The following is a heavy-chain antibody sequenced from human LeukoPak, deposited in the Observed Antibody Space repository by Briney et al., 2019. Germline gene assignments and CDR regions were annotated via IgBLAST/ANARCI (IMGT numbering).Heavy chain of an antibody. CDR2: ISSDGGST. D-gene: IGHD3-3*01. V-gene: IGHV3-74*01. CDR3: ARSGQGYYDFFDY. Sequence: GGSLRLSCAASGLTFSSYWMHWVRQAPGKRLVWVSRISSDGGSTNYADSVEGRFTISRYNAKNTLYLQMNSLRAEDTAVYFCARSGQGYYDFFDYWGQGTLVTVSS. CDR1: GLTFSSYW. J-gene: IGHJ4*02.